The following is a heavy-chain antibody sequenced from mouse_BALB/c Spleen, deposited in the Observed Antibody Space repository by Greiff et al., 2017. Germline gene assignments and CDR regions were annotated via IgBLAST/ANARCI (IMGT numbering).Heavy chain of an antibody. CDR1: GYTFTDYA. V-gene: IGHV1S137*01. CDR3: ARGGGYYPDY. Sequence: VMLVESGAELVRPGVSVKISCKGSGYTFTDYAMHWVKQSHAKSLEWIGVISTYYGDASYNQKFKGKATLTVDESSSTAYMQLSSLTSEDSAVYYCARGGGYYPDYWGQGTTLTVSS. CDR2: ISTYYGDA. J-gene: IGHJ2*01. D-gene: IGHD1-1*02.